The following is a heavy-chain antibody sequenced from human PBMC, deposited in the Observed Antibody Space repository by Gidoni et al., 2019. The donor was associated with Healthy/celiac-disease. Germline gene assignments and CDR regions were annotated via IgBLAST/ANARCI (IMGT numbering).Heavy chain of an antibody. CDR3: AQAMITFGGVIAHVDAFDI. Sequence: QVQLVQSGAEVKKPGSSVKVSCKASGGPFSISSISWVRQAPGQGLEWMGGIITIFGTANYAQKFQGRVTITADESTSTAYMELSSLRSEDTAVYYCAQAMITFGGVIAHVDAFDIWGQGTMVTVSS. CDR2: IITIFGTA. D-gene: IGHD3-16*02. CDR1: GGPFSISS. V-gene: IGHV1-69*01. J-gene: IGHJ3*02.